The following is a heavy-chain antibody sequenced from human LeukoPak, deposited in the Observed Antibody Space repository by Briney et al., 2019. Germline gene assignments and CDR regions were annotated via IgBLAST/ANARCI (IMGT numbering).Heavy chain of an antibody. CDR3: ARVYYGSGSYLFDY. Sequence: GGSLRLSCAASGFTFDDYGMSWVRQAPGKGLEGVSGINWNGGSTGYADSVKGRFTISRDNAKNSLYLQMNSLRAEDTALYHCARVYYGSGSYLFDYWGQGTLVTVSS. D-gene: IGHD3-10*01. V-gene: IGHV3-20*01. CDR1: GFTFDDYG. J-gene: IGHJ4*02. CDR2: INWNGGST.